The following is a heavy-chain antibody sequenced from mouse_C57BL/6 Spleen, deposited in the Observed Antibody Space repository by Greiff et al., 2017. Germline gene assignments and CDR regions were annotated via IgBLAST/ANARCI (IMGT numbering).Heavy chain of an antibody. D-gene: IGHD3-2*02. Sequence: DVQLVESGGGLVKPGGSLKLSCAASGFTFSDYGMHWVRQAPEQGLEWVAYISSGSSTIYYADTVKGRFTISRDNAKNTLFLQMTSLRSEDTDMYYCARVQDSSGYYAMDYWGQGTSVTVSS. CDR3: ARVQDSSGYYAMDY. J-gene: IGHJ4*01. CDR2: ISSGSSTI. V-gene: IGHV5-17*01. CDR1: GFTFSDYG.